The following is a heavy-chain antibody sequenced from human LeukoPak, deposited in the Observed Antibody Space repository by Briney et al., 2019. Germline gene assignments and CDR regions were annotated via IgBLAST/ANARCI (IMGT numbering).Heavy chain of an antibody. Sequence: SETLSLTCAVYGGSISSSSYYWGWIRQPPGKGPEWIGSIYYSGSTYYNPSLKSRVTISVDTSKNQFSLKLSSVTAADTAVYYCARDRRWSYSSGWRYYFDYWGQGTLVTVSS. CDR2: IYYSGST. CDR1: GGSISSSSYY. J-gene: IGHJ4*02. V-gene: IGHV4-39*07. CDR3: ARDRRWSYSSGWRYYFDY. D-gene: IGHD6-19*01.